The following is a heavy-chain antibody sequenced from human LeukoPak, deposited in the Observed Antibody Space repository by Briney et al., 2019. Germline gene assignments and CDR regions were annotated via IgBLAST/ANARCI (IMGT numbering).Heavy chain of an antibody. J-gene: IGHJ2*01. CDR1: GDSISSYY. CDR3: ARLQRITMAGPDYWYFDL. V-gene: IGHV4-59*01. Sequence: SETLSLTCTVSGDSISSYYWSWIRQPPEKRVEWMCYVYYSGSTNYNPSLKSRVTISVDTSKTQFSLKMTSVTAADTAVYYCARLQRITMAGPDYWYFDLWGRGTLVTVSS. CDR2: VYYSGST. D-gene: IGHD3-10*01.